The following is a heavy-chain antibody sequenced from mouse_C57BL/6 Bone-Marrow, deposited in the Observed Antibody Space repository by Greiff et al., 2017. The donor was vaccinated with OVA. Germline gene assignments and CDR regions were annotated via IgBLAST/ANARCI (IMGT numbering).Heavy chain of an antibody. Sequence: QVQLQQPGAELVKPGASVKVSCKASGYTFTSYWMHWVKQRPGQGLEWIGRIHPSDSDTNCNQKFKGKVTLTVDKSSSTAYMQLSSLTSEDSAVYYCAIRRHLFPYYYYFDYWGQGTTLTVSS. J-gene: IGHJ2*01. CDR1: GYTFTSYW. CDR2: IHPSDSDT. CDR3: AIRRHLFPYYYYFDY. V-gene: IGHV1-74*01. D-gene: IGHD1-1*01.